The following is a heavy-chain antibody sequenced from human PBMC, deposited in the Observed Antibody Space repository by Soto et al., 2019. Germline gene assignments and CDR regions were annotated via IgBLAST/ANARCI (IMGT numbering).Heavy chain of an antibody. CDR3: ARQAAAGSTDQYNWFDP. Sequence: GASLKVSCKASGYTFTIYDINWVRQATGQGLEWMGWMNPNSGNTGYAQKFQGRVTMTRNTSISTAYMELSSLRSEDTAVYYCARQAAAGSTDQYNWFDPWGQGTLVTVSS. V-gene: IGHV1-8*01. CDR1: GYTFTIYD. CDR2: MNPNSGNT. D-gene: IGHD6-13*01. J-gene: IGHJ5*02.